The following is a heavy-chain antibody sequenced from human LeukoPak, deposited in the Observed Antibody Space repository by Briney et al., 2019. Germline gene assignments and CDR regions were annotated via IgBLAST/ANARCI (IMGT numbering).Heavy chain of an antibody. J-gene: IGHJ6*03. CDR1: GFTFSSYS. D-gene: IGHD5-12*01. CDR2: INSSSSYN. V-gene: IGHV3-21*01. Sequence: GGSLRLSCAASGFTFSSYSMIWLRQAPGKGLEGVSSINSSSSYNYYADSVKGRFTISRDNAKNSPYLQMNSLRAEDTAVYYCARQAVLGVATTDYYYMDVWGKGTTVTVSS. CDR3: ARQAVLGVATTDYYYMDV.